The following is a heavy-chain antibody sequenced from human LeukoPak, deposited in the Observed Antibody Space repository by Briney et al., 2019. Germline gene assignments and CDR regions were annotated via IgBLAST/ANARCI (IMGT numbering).Heavy chain of an antibody. V-gene: IGHV1-8*01. D-gene: IGHD4-17*01. Sequence: GASVKVSCKASGYTFTSYDINWVRQATGQGLEWMGWMNPNSGNTGYAQKFQGRVTITADESTSTAYMELSSLRSEDTAVYYCARHDYGVGNWFDPWGQGTLVTVSS. CDR1: GYTFTSYD. CDR2: MNPNSGNT. J-gene: IGHJ5*02. CDR3: ARHDYGVGNWFDP.